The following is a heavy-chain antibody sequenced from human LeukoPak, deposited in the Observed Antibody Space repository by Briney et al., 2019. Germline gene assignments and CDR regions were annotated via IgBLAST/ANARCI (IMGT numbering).Heavy chain of an antibody. J-gene: IGHJ4*02. CDR1: GFIFSNYA. V-gene: IGHV3-7*01. CDR2: IKTDGSQI. Sequence: GGSLRLSCAASGFIFSNYAMTWVRQAPGKGLEWVANIKTDGSQIYYVDSVKGRFTISRDNAKNSLYLQMNSLRAEDTAVYYCARDLNWETYWGQGTLVSVSS. D-gene: IGHD7-27*01. CDR3: ARDLNWETY.